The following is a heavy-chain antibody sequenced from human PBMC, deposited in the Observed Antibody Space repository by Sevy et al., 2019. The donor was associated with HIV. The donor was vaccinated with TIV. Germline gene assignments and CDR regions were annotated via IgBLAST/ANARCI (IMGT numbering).Heavy chain of an antibody. CDR2: IRTKAYGGTT. CDR3: TRGRYTYVPFDY. V-gene: IGHV3-49*03. J-gene: IGHJ4*02. D-gene: IGHD3-10*02. Sequence: GESLKISCTASGFTFGDYAMNWFRQAPGKGLEWVGFIRTKAYGGTTEYAASVKGRFTISRDDSESIAYLQMNSLKTEDTAVYYCTRGRYTYVPFDYWGQGTLVTVSS. CDR1: GFTFGDYA.